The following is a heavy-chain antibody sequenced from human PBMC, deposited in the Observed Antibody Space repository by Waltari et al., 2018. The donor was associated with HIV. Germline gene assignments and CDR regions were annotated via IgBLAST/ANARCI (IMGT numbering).Heavy chain of an antibody. CDR3: ARGFGCGGDCYYFDY. D-gene: IGHD2-21*02. J-gene: IGHJ4*02. CDR1: GFSVRSHY. Sequence: VQLVESGGGLIQPGGSLRLSCAASGFSVRSHYMSWVRQAPGKGLEWVSVIYSGGSTYYADSVKGRFTISRDNSKNTLYLQMNSLRAEDTAVYYCARGFGCGGDCYYFDYWGQGTLVTVSS. CDR2: IYSGGST. V-gene: IGHV3-53*01.